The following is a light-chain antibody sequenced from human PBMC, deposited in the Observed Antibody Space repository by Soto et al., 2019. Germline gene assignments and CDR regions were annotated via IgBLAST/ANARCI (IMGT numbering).Light chain of an antibody. J-gene: IGLJ2*01. CDR2: LNSDGSH. Sequence: QLVLTQSPSASASLGASVKLTCTLSSGHSSYAIAWHQQQPEKGPRYLMKLNSDGSHSKGDGIPDRFSGSSSGAERYLTISSLQSEDEADYYCQTWGTPRVVFGGGTTLTVL. V-gene: IGLV4-69*01. CDR1: SGHSSYA. CDR3: QTWGTPRVV.